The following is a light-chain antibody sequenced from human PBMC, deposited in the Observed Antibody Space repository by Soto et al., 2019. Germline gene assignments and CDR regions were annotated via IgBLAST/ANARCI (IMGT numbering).Light chain of an antibody. Sequence: QSALTQPASVSGSPGQSITISCTGTSSDVGAYNYVSWYQQHPGKAPKLMIYEVRNRPSGVSDRFSGSRSDNTASLTISGLQAEDESDYYCSSYTSSSTWVFGGGTKVTVL. V-gene: IGLV2-14*01. CDR3: SSYTSSSTWV. CDR2: EVR. CDR1: SSDVGAYNY. J-gene: IGLJ3*02.